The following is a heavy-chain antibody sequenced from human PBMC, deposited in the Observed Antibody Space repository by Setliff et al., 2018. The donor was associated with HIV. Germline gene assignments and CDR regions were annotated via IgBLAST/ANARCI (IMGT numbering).Heavy chain of an antibody. D-gene: IGHD3-10*01. CDR3: TRRKYYGSGIYYGYYYYMDV. CDR1: GGSISSSNW. J-gene: IGHJ6*03. Sequence: SETLSLTCAVSGGSISSSNWWSWVRQPPGKGLEWIGEIYHSGGTNYNPSLKSRVTISLDKSKNHFSLELRSVTAADTAVNYCTRRKYYGSGIYYGYYYYMDVWDKGTTVTVSS. V-gene: IGHV4-4*02. CDR2: IYHSGGT.